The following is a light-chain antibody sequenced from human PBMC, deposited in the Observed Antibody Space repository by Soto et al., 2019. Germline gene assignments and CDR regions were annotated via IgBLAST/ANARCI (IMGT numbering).Light chain of an antibody. J-gene: IGKJ1*01. Sequence: EIVMTQSPATLSVSPGERATLSCRASQSIGGNLAWYQQKPGQAPRLLIYGASTRATGIPARFSGSGSETEFTLTISSLQSEDLAVYYCQQYNYWPRTFGQGTKVEI. CDR2: GAS. CDR3: QQYNYWPRT. CDR1: QSIGGN. V-gene: IGKV3-15*01.